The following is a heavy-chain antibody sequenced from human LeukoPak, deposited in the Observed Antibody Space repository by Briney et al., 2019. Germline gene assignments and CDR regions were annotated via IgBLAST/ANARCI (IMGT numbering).Heavy chain of an antibody. CDR3: AKDSGGSVLED. CDR2: ISYDGTNE. Sequence: GGSLRLACAASGFVFSGSVMHWVRQAPGKGLEWVAIISYDGTNENYGDSVKGRFTISRDNSKSTLYLHMNSLRHDDTAVYYCAKDSGGSVLEDWGHGSLVIVSS. J-gene: IGHJ4*01. D-gene: IGHD2-15*01. V-gene: IGHV3-30*18. CDR1: GFVFSGSV.